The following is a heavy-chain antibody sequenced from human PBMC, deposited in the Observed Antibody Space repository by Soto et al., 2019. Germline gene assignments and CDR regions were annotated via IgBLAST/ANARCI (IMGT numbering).Heavy chain of an antibody. J-gene: IGHJ5*02. V-gene: IGHV6-1*01. CDR1: GDSVSINSAA. CDR2: TYYRSKWYN. CDR3: ARESLCSGGSCYPRLYNWFDP. D-gene: IGHD2-15*01. Sequence: HSQTLSLTCSISGDSVSINSAAWNWIRQSPSRGLEWLGRTYYRSKWYNDYAVSVKSRITINPDTSKNQFSLQLNSVTPEDTAVYYCARESLCSGGSCYPRLYNWFDPWGQGTLVTVSS.